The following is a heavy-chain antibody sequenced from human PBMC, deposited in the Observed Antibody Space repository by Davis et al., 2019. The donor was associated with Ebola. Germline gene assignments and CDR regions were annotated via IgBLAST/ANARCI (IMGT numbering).Heavy chain of an antibody. CDR3: ARGSLSDSSPIDY. V-gene: IGHV4-59*01. CDR2: FYYTGST. Sequence: MPSETLSLTCTVSGGSISSYHWTWIRQPPGKGLEWIGYFYYTGSTNYNPSLKSRVTISVDTSKNQFSLKVSSVTAADTAVYYCARGSLSDSSPIDYWGQGTLVTVSS. J-gene: IGHJ4*02. CDR1: GGSISSYH. D-gene: IGHD3-22*01.